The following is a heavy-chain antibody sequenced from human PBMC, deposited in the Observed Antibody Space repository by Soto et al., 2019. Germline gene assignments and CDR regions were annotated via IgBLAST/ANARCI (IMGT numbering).Heavy chain of an antibody. D-gene: IGHD4-17*01. V-gene: IGHV1-24*01. CDR1: GYTLNEVA. CDR2: FDPDEAET. CDR3: TTYHGDYNFDH. J-gene: IGHJ5*02. Sequence: QVQLVQSGAEVKKPGASVKVSCKVSGYTLNEVAMHWVRQAPGKELEWLGGFDPDEAETIYAQHFQGRVTMTEDTSTDTVYMELSSLRSEDTALYFCTTYHGDYNFDHWGQGTLVTVSS.